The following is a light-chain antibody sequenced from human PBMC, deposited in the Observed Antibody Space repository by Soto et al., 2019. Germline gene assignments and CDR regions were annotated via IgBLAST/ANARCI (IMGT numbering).Light chain of an antibody. Sequence: ETVMTQSPASLSVSPGERATLSCRASQSVSSNLAWYQQKPGQAPRFLIYGASTRATGIPARFSGSGSGTDFTLTISSLQSEDFAVYFCQQYKNWPPLTFGGGTKVQIK. CDR1: QSVSSN. V-gene: IGKV3-15*01. J-gene: IGKJ4*01. CDR2: GAS. CDR3: QQYKNWPPLT.